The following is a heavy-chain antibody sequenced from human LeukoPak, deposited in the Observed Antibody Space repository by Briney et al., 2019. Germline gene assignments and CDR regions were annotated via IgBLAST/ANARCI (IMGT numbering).Heavy chain of an antibody. V-gene: IGHV4-31*03. CDR2: IYYSGST. D-gene: IGHD2-15*01. CDR1: GGSISSSSYY. CDR3: ARDSMVDLDY. J-gene: IGHJ4*02. Sequence: PSETLSLACTVSGGSISSSSYYWSWIHQHPGKGLEWIGYIYYSGSTYYNPSLKSRVTISVDTSKNQFSLKLSSVTAADTAVYYCARDSMVDLDYWGQGTLVTVSS.